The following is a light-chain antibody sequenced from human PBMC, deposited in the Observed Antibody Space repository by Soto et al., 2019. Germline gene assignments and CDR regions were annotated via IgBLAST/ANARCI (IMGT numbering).Light chain of an antibody. CDR3: QQRGSCPRT. Sequence: DIQLTQSPSFLSTSVGDRVTITCRASQNVRSYLAWYQQKPGKAPKVLIYAASTWFTGIPSRFSGSGSGTEFSLTISSLQPEDFATYYCQQRGSCPRTFGQGTKVDIK. CDR1: QNVRSY. CDR2: AAS. J-gene: IGKJ1*01. V-gene: IGKV1-9*01.